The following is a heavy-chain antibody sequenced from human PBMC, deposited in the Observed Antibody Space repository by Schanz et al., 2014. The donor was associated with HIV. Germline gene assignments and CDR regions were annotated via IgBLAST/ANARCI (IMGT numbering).Heavy chain of an antibody. V-gene: IGHV1-69*01. Sequence: QVQLVQSGAEVKKPGASVKVSCKASGYTFTTNDINWVRQATGQGLEWMGGTIPMFGTTNYAQKFHGRVTITADESTSTAFMELSSLRSADTAVYFCARAAFSSEYYYGMDVWGQGTTVTVSS. CDR2: TIPMFGTT. CDR1: GYTFTTND. J-gene: IGHJ6*02. CDR3: ARAAFSSEYYYGMDV. D-gene: IGHD3-3*02.